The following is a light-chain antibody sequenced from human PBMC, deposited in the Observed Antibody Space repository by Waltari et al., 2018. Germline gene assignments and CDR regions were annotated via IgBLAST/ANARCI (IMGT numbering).Light chain of an antibody. CDR2: WAS. Sequence: DIVMTQFPDSLAVSLGERATINCKSSQSVLYRSNNKEYLAWYQQKQGQPAKLLIYWASTRESGVPDRFSGSGSGTDFTLTISSLQAEDVAVYYCQQYCTTPTFGQGTKVEIK. CDR1: QSVLYRSNNKEY. V-gene: IGKV4-1*01. CDR3: QQYCTTPT. J-gene: IGKJ1*01.